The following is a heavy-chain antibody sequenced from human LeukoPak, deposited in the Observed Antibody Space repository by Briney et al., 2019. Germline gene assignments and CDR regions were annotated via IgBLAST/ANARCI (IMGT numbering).Heavy chain of an antibody. J-gene: IGHJ4*02. V-gene: IGHV5-51*01. CDR1: GYSFTGYW. CDR3: ARRGSGSYYLYYFDY. CDR2: IYPGDSDT. D-gene: IGHD1-26*01. Sequence: GESLKISCKGSGYSFTGYWIAWVRQMPGKGLELMGIIYPGDSDTRYSPSFQGQVTISADKSISTAYLQWSSLKASDTAMYYCARRGSGSYYLYYFDYWGQGTLVTVSS.